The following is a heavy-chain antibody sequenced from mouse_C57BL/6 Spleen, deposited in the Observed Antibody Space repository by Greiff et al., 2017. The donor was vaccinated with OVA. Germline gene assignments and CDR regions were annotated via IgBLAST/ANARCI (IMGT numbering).Heavy chain of an antibody. CDR2: ICPGNSDT. CDR1: GYTFTSYW. V-gene: IGHV1-5*01. D-gene: IGHD1-1*01. CDR3: TRSASITTVVAWDY. Sequence: EVQLQQSGTVLARPGASLKMSCKTSGYTFTSYWMHWVQQRPGQGLEWIGAICPGNSDTSYNQKFKGQANLTEVTSARTDYMELSRLTNEDSGVNYRTRSASITTVVAWDYWGQGTTLTVSS. J-gene: IGHJ2*01.